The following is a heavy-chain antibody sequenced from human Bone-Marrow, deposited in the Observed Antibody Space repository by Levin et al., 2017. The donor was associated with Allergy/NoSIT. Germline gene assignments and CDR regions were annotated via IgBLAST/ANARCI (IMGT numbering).Heavy chain of an antibody. Sequence: PSETLSLTCSVSGGSISSGRYYFTWVRQSAGKGLEWIGRIYTTGSTNYNPSLESRVTISRDTFKKEVYLTLSSVTAADTAVYYCARDRQASLYYYSMDVWGRGTTVIVSS. CDR1: GGSISSGRYY. J-gene: IGHJ6*03. V-gene: IGHV4-61*02. CDR2: IYTTGST. CDR3: ARDRQASLYYYSMDV.